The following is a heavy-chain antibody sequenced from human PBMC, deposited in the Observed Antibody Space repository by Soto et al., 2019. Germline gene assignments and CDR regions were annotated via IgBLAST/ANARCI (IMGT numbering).Heavy chain of an antibody. J-gene: IGHJ1*01. Sequence: ASVELSCKASGYTFTNSDINWVRQAPGQGLEWMGWMNPDSGHAAYAQKFQGRVTLTTSTSTSTVYMEMRSLGSEDTAVYCCARRTHGRGGIYYYGLDICGQGNLVIVSS. CDR1: GYTFTNSD. CDR3: ARRTHGRGGIYYYGLDI. D-gene: IGHD1-26*01. V-gene: IGHV1-8*01. CDR2: MNPDSGHA.